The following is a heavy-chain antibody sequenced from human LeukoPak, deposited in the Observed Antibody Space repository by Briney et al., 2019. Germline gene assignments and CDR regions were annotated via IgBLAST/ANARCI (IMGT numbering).Heavy chain of an antibody. J-gene: IGHJ5*02. CDR3: ARELWFVNAPGSWFDP. Sequence: SQTLSPTCTVSGVSINSAGHYWTWIRHPPETGLEWIGYISYNGGPSYSPSLRSRLAISLDMSKNQFSLRLTSVTAADTAVYYCARELWFVNAPGSWFDPWGQGTLVTVSS. CDR2: ISYNGGP. CDR1: GVSINSAGHY. V-gene: IGHV4-31*03. D-gene: IGHD3-10*01.